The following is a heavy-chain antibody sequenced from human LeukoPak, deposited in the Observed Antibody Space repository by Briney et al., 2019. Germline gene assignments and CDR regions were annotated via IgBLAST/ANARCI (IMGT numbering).Heavy chain of an antibody. CDR1: GGSFSGYY. V-gene: IGHV4-34*01. CDR2: INHSGST. J-gene: IGHJ4*02. D-gene: IGHD2-2*01. CDR3: ARASVGCSSTSCYSTQFDY. Sequence: SETLSLTCAVYGGSFSGYYWSWIRQPPGKGLEWIGEINHSGSTNYNPSLKSRVTISVDTSKNQFSLKLSSVTAADTAVYYCARASVGCSSTSCYSTQFDYWGQGILVTVSS.